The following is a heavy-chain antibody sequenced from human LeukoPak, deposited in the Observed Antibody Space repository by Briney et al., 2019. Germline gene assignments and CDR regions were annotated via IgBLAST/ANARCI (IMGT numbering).Heavy chain of an antibody. V-gene: IGHV3-7*01. J-gene: IGHJ5*02. CDR2: IKQDGSEK. CDR3: ARGGQWLPTGSYGP. D-gene: IGHD6-19*01. Sequence: GGSLRLSCAASGFIFSSYWMSWVRQAPGKGLEWVANIKQDGSEKYYVDSVKGRSTISRDNAKNSLYLQMNSLRAEDTAVYYCARGGQWLPTGSYGPWGQGTLVTVSS. CDR1: GFIFSSYW.